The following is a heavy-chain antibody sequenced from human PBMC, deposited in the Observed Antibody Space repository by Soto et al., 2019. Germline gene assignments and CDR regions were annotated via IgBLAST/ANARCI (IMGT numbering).Heavy chain of an antibody. CDR3: GGGYYFGDY. J-gene: IGHJ4*02. CDR2: ISYDGSNK. D-gene: IGHD3-10*01. Sequence: VQLLESGGGVVQPGRSLRLSCAASGFTFSSYGMHWVRQAPGKGLEWVATISYDGSNKYYADSVKGRFTISRDNSKNTLYVQMNNLRADDTAVYYCGGGYYFGDYWGQGTLVTVSS. V-gene: IGHV3-30*03. CDR1: GFTFSSYG.